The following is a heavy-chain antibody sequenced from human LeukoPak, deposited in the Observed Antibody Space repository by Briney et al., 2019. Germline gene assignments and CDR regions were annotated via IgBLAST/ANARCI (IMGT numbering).Heavy chain of an antibody. CDR3: ARAHSSGYYHEGGYYFDY. J-gene: IGHJ4*02. V-gene: IGHV3-30-3*01. CDR1: GFTFSSYA. CDR2: ISYDGSNK. D-gene: IGHD3-22*01. Sequence: GGSLRLSCAASGFTFSSYAMHWVRQAPGKGLEWVAVISYDGSNKYYADSVKGRFTISRDNSKNTLYLQMNSLRAEDTAVYYCARAHSSGYYHEGGYYFDYWGQGTLVTVSS.